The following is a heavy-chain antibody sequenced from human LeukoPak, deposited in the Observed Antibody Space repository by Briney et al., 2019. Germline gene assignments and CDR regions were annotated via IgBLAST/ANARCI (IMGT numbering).Heavy chain of an antibody. D-gene: IGHD3-3*01. CDR3: AKDQPTYYDFWSGYYTPLNGMDV. CDR1: GFTFSSYG. CDR2: ISYDGSNK. Sequence: GGSLRLSCAASGFTFSSYGMHWVRQAPGKGLEWVAVISYDGSNKYYADSVKGRFTISRDNSKNTLYLQVNSLRAEDTAVYYCAKDQPTYYDFWSGYYTPLNGMDVWGQGTTVTVSS. J-gene: IGHJ6*02. V-gene: IGHV3-30*18.